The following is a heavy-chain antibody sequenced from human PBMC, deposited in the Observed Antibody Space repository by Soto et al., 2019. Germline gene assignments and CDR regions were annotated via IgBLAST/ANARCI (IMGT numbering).Heavy chain of an antibody. CDR3: ARDLWGYCGADCYPLDV. Sequence: SETLSLTCTVSGASISSSRYYWGWIRQPPGKGLEWIGTIYYTGSTYYNPSLQSRVTISVDTSKNQFSLKLNSVTAADTAVYYCARDLWGYCGADCYPLDVWGQGTTVTVSS. J-gene: IGHJ6*02. D-gene: IGHD2-21*02. CDR1: GASISSSRYY. V-gene: IGHV4-39*07. CDR2: IYYTGST.